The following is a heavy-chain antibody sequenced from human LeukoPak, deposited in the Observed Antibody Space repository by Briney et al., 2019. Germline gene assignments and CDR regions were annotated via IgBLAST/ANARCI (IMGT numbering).Heavy chain of an antibody. V-gene: IGHV1-2*02. CDR2: INPNSGGT. D-gene: IGHD2-21*02. J-gene: IGHJ4*02. Sequence: ASVKVSCKASGYTFTGYYMHWVRQAPGQGLEWMGWINPNSGGTNYAQKFQGRVTMTRDTSISTAYMELSRLRSDDTAVYYCARRKGGVTESFDYWGQGTLVTVSS. CDR3: ARRKGGVTESFDY. CDR1: GYTFTGYY.